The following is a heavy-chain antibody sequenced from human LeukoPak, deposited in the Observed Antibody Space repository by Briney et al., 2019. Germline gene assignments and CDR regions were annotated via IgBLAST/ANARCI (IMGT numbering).Heavy chain of an antibody. V-gene: IGHV4-59*08. D-gene: IGHD3/OR15-3a*01. J-gene: IGHJ4*02. CDR3: ARHEDWVLDY. CDR2: IYYSGST. Sequence: WETLSLTCTVSGGSITSYYWSWIRQPPGKGLEWIGYIYYSGSTNYNPSLKSRVTISVDTSKNQFSLKLSSVTAADTAVYYCARHEDWVLDYWGQGTLVTVSS. CDR1: GGSITSYY.